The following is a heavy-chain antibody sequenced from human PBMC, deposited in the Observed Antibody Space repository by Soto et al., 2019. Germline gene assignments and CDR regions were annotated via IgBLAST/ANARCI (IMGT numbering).Heavy chain of an antibody. J-gene: IGHJ4*02. CDR1: GGTFSSYA. Sequence: SVKVSCNASGGTFSSYAISWVRQAPGQGLEWMGGIIPIFGTANYAQKFQGRVTITADESTSTAYMELSSLRSEDTAVYYCAREMEQRVPVLNXWGQGTLVTVSX. CDR2: IIPIFGTA. V-gene: IGHV1-69*13. CDR3: AREMEQRVPVLNX. D-gene: IGHD6-6*01.